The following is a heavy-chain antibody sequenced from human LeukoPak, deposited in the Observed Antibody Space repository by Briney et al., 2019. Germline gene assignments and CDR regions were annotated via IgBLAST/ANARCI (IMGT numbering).Heavy chain of an antibody. V-gene: IGHV1-18*01. CDR1: GYTLTSYG. CDR2: ISAYNGNT. CDR3: ARGAEQGGWLDP. D-gene: IGHD1-26*01. Sequence: ASVKVSCKASGYTLTSYGISWVRQAPGQGLEWMGWISAYNGNTNYAQKLQGRVIMTTDTSTSTAYMELRSLRSDDTAVYYCARGAEQGGWLDPWGQGTLVTVSS. J-gene: IGHJ5*02.